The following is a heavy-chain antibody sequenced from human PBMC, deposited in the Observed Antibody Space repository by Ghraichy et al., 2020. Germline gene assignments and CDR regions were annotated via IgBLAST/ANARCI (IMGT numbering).Heavy chain of an antibody. CDR2: IYYNRDS. D-gene: IGHD1-26*01. V-gene: IGHV4-59*01. Sequence: SETLSLTCTVSGASISSNYWSWIRQPPGKTLEWIGYIYYNRDSRYNPSLQSRVTISINTPKNQLSLKLSSVTAADTAVYYCARSGGSNSAALDFDYWGQGTLVTVSS. CDR1: GASISSNY. CDR3: ARSGGSNSAALDFDY. J-gene: IGHJ4*02.